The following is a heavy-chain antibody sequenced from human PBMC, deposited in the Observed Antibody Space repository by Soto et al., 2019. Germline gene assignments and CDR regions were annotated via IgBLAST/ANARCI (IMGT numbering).Heavy chain of an antibody. J-gene: IGHJ6*02. CDR3: ARPIWFGELPTLVDYYYYGMDV. CDR1: GGSISSSSYY. Sequence: SATLSLTCTVSGGSISSSSYYWGWIRQPPGKGLEWIGSFYYIGSTYYNPSLKSRVTISVDTSKNQFSLKLSSLTAADTAVYYCARPIWFGELPTLVDYYYYGMDVWGQGTTVTVSS. CDR2: FYYIGST. D-gene: IGHD3-10*01. V-gene: IGHV4-39*01.